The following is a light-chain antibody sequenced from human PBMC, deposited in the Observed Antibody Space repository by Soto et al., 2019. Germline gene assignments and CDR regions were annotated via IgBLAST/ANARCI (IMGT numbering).Light chain of an antibody. CDR2: DVS. CDR3: SSDTTLSALV. Sequence: QSVLTQPASVSASPGQSITISCTGTSSDVGTYKYVSWYQHHPGKAPKLLIYDVSKRPSGVSNRFSGSKSGYTASLIISGLQADDEADYYCSSDTTLSALVFGGGTKVTVL. V-gene: IGLV2-14*03. CDR1: SSDVGTYKY. J-gene: IGLJ2*01.